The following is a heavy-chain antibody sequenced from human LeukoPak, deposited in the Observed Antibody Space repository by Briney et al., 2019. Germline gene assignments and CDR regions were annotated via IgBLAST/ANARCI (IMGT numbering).Heavy chain of an antibody. CDR3: ARDGPGG. J-gene: IGHJ4*02. CDR1: GFTFSPLG. D-gene: IGHD2-15*01. V-gene: IGHV3-48*02. CDR2: ISSSSTSI. Sequence: GGSLRLSCAASGFTFSPLGMNWVRQAPGKGLEWVSYISSSSTSIHYADAVKGRFTISRDNAKNSLYLQMRSLRDEDTAVYYCARDGPGGWGQGTLVTVSS.